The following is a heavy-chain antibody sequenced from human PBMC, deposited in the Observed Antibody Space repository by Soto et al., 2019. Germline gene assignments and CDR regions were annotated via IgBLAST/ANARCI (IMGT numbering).Heavy chain of an antibody. J-gene: IGHJ4*02. CDR1: GLTFNNYA. CDR3: ANEYFDY. V-gene: IGHV3-23*01. Sequence: LRLSCAASGLTFNNYAMSWVRQAPGKGLEWVSTISGDGGRTYYADSVKGRFTISRDTSKNTLYLQMNSLRAEDTAVYYCANEYFDYWGQGTLVPVSS. CDR2: ISGDGGRT.